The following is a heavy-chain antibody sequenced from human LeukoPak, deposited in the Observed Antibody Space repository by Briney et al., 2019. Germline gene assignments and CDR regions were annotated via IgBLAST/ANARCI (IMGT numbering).Heavy chain of an antibody. J-gene: IGHJ3*02. V-gene: IGHV4-59*01. D-gene: IGHD3-10*01. CDR2: IYYSGST. CDR3: ARAGSGKGAFDI. CDR1: GGSISSYY. Sequence: SETLSLTCTVSGGSISSYYWSWIRQPPGKGLEWIWYIYYSGSTNYNPSLKSRVTISVDTSKNQFSLKLSSVTAADTAVYYCARAGSGKGAFDIWGQGTMVTVSS.